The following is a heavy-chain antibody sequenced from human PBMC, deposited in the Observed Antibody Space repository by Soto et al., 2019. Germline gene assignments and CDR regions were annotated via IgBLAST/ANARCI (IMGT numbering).Heavy chain of an antibody. CDR1: GFTFRTYT. Sequence: GGSLRLSCVASGFTFRTYTMNWVRQAPGKGLEWVSGIRGFSPYTFYAESVKGRFTISRDNAKNSLYLQMNSLGVEDTAVYYCARDRGYDAHDYYYNAMDVWGHGTTATVSS. V-gene: IGHV3-21*01. J-gene: IGHJ6*02. D-gene: IGHD2-15*01. CDR2: IRGFSPYT. CDR3: ARDRGYDAHDYYYNAMDV.